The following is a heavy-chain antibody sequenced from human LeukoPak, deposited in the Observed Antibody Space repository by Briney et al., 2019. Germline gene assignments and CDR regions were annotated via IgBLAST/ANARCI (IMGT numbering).Heavy chain of an antibody. Sequence: ASVKVSCKASGGTFSSYAISWVRQAPGQGLEWMGGIIPIFGTANYAQKFQGRVTITADKSTSTAYMELSSLRSEDTAVYYCARVSGYNPYGENYYYYMDVWGKGTTVTVSS. J-gene: IGHJ6*03. CDR3: ARVSGYNPYGENYYYYMDV. V-gene: IGHV1-69*06. CDR2: IIPIFGTA. CDR1: GGTFSSYA. D-gene: IGHD5-12*01.